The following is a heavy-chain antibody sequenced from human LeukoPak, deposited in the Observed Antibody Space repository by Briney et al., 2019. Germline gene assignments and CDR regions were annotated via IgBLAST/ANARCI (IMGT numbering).Heavy chain of an antibody. CDR2: TVVGSGNT. CDR3: AADRFLLGVVITLFS. V-gene: IGHV1-58*02. J-gene: IGHJ5*02. CDR1: VFSLTRSA. D-gene: IGHD3-3*01. Sequence: SVTVSCKASVFSLTRSAMQWVRQARARRLAWVGWTVVGSGNTNYAQKFQERVTITRDMSTSTAYMELSSLRCEDTAVYSCAADRFLLGVVITLFSWGPGALVTVSS.